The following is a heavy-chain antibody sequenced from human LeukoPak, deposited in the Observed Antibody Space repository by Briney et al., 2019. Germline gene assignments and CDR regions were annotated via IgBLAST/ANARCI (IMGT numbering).Heavy chain of an antibody. CDR3: ARTYDFGRGPPGDAFDN. CDR1: GFTFTIFG. CDR2: IHARSGIT. V-gene: IGHV3-48*01. J-gene: IGHJ3*02. D-gene: IGHD3-3*01. Sequence: GGSLRLSCAASGFTFTIFGLNWVRHAPGTVPEWVSHIHARSGITYYADSVQGRFTLSRDNARESVFLQMDSLRVDDTAVYYCARTYDFGRGPPGDAFDNWGPGTWVIVSS.